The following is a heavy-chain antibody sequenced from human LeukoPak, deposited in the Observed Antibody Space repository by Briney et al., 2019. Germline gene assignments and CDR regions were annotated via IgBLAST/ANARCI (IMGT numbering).Heavy chain of an antibody. CDR2: IKQDGSEK. Sequence: PGGSLRLSCTASGFTFSSYWMSWVRQAPGKGLEWVANIKQDGSEKYYVDSVKGRFTISRDNAKNSLYLQMNSLRAEDTAVYYCARDSVGATAYFDYWGQGTLVTVSS. CDR1: GFTFSSYW. J-gene: IGHJ4*02. CDR3: ARDSVGATAYFDY. D-gene: IGHD1-26*01. V-gene: IGHV3-7*01.